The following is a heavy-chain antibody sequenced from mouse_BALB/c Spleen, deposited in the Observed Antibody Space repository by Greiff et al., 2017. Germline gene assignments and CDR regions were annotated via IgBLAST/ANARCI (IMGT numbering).Heavy chain of an antibody. CDR1: GFSLTSYG. D-gene: IGHD2-1*01. CDR3: ARYYGNYFYAMDY. CDR2: IWSGGST. Sequence: QVQLQQSGPGLVQPSQSLSITCTVSGFSLTSYGVHWVRQSPGKGLEWLGVIWSGGSTDYNAAFISRLSISKDNSKSQVFFKMNSLQANDTAIYYCARYYGNYFYAMDYWGQGTSVTVAS. V-gene: IGHV2-2*02. J-gene: IGHJ4*01.